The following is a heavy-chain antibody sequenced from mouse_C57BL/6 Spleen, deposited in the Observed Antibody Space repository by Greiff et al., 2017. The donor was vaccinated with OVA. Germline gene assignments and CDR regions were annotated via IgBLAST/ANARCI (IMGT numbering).Heavy chain of an antibody. CDR3: AREGTGTGYAMDY. CDR1: GYSFTDSN. D-gene: IGHD4-1*01. CDR2: INPNYGTT. Sequence: VQLQQSGPELVKPGASVQISCQASGYSFTDSNMNWVKQSNGKSLEWIGVINPNYGTTSYNQKFKGKATLTVDQSSSTAYMQLNSLTSEDSAVYYCAREGTGTGYAMDYWGQGTSVTVSS. J-gene: IGHJ4*01. V-gene: IGHV1-39*01.